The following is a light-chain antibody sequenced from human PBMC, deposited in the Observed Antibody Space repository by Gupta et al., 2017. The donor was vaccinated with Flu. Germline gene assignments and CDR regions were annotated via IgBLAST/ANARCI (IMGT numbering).Light chain of an antibody. CDR3: QQYGSSPLT. J-gene: IGKJ4*01. CDR2: GAS. Sequence: ERATLSCRASQSVSSNYLAWYQQKPGQAPRLLIYGASTSATGIPDRFSGSGSGTDFTLTISRLDPEDFAVYYCQQYGSSPLTFGGGSKVEIE. V-gene: IGKV3-20*01. CDR1: QSVSSNY.